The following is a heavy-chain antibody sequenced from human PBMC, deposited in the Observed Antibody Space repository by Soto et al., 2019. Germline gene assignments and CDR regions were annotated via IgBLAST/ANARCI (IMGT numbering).Heavy chain of an antibody. CDR3: ERATTVLREGFCFAF. CDR1: RDSLSLYC. Sequence: ESLSLACTVSRDSLSLYCWSWIRHTPGKGLEYIGYIYNSVSTNYNPSLKSRVTISGDTYKNQFSLEIKHVTAADTAIYYCERATTVLREGFCFAFWGQGALVTVSS. V-gene: IGHV4-59*01. D-gene: IGHD5-12*01. CDR2: IYNSVST. J-gene: IGHJ4*02.